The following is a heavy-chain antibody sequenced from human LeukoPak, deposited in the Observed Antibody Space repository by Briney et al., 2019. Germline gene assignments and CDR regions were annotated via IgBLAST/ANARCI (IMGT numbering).Heavy chain of an antibody. V-gene: IGHV1-69*13. CDR3: ARDSSAVFGVVITFDY. D-gene: IGHD3-3*01. Sequence: ASVKVSCKASGGTFSSYAISWVRQAPGQGLEWMGGIIPIFGTANYAQKFQGRVTITADESTSTAYMELSSLRSEDTAVYYCARDSSAVFGVVITFDYWGQGTLVSVSS. J-gene: IGHJ4*02. CDR2: IIPIFGTA. CDR1: GGTFSSYA.